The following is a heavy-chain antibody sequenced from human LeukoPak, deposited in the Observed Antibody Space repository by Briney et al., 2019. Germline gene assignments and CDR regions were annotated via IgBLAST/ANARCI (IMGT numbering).Heavy chain of an antibody. CDR2: ITNDGSST. CDR3: ARGVTMMIVAPGY. D-gene: IGHD3-22*01. CDR1: GLTFSSHW. J-gene: IGHJ4*02. V-gene: IGHV3-74*01. Sequence: GGSLRLSCAASGLTFSSHWMHWVRQAPGKGLVWVSRITNDGSSTTYADSVKGRFTISRDNAKNTVYLQMDSLRAEDTAVYYCARGVTMMIVAPGYWGQGTLVTVSS.